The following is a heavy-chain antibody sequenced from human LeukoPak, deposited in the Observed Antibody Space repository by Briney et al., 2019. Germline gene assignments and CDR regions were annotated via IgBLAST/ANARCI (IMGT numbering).Heavy chain of an antibody. Sequence: SETLSLTCAVYGGSFSGYYWSWIRQPPGKGLEWIGEINHSGSTNYNPSLESRVTISVDTSKNQFSLKLSSVTAADTAVYYCALVVPAAIKYWGQGTLVTVSS. CDR3: ALVVPAAIKY. CDR1: GGSFSGYY. CDR2: INHSGST. J-gene: IGHJ4*02. V-gene: IGHV4-34*01. D-gene: IGHD2-2*01.